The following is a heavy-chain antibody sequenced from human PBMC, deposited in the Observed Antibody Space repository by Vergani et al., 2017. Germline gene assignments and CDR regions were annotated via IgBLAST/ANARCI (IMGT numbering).Heavy chain of an antibody. CDR3: ARAYGRYDWFDY. D-gene: IGHD1-20*01. J-gene: IGHJ4*01. CDR2: ISASGAPT. Sequence: EVRLLESGGGLVQPGGSLRLSCAASGFPFRFYAMSWVRQAPGKGLGWVSGISASGAPTYYADSVKGRVTISRDNSKNTLYLQMNSLRVEDTAVYYCARAYGRYDWFDYWGQRTLVTVSS. CDR1: GFPFRFYA. V-gene: IGHV3-23*01.